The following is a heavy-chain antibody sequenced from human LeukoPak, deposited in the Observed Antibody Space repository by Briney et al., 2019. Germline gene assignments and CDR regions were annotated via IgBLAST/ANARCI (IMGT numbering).Heavy chain of an antibody. V-gene: IGHV4-4*07. D-gene: IGHD3-22*01. Sequence: SETLSLTRTVSGGSISSYFWSWIRQPAGKRLEWIGRFYTSGSTIYNPSLESRVTMSVDTSKNQFSLKLSSVTAADTAVYYCAKSYDSSGYHWYFDLWGRGTLVTVSS. CDR2: FYTSGST. J-gene: IGHJ2*01. CDR3: AKSYDSSGYHWYFDL. CDR1: GGSISSYF.